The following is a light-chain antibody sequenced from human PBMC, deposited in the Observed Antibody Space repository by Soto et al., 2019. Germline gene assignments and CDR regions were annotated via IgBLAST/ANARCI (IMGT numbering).Light chain of an antibody. CDR1: ASDIGRYNY. CDR3: NSYVGSNNYV. Sequence: QSVLTQPPSASGSPGQSVTISCIGTASDIGRYNYVSWYQHRPGKAPKLIIYEVTKRPSGVPDRFSSSKSGNTASLTVSGLQADDEADYYCNSYVGSNNYVFGTGTKVTVL. CDR2: EVT. V-gene: IGLV2-8*01. J-gene: IGLJ1*01.